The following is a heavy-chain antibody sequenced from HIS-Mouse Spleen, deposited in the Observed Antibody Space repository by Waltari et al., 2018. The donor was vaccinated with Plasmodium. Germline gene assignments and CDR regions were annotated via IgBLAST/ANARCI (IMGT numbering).Heavy chain of an antibody. D-gene: IGHD6-6*01. CDR2: IDWDDDK. CDR1: GFSLSTSGMC. J-gene: IGHJ6*02. Sequence: QVPLRESGPALVKPTQTLTLTCPFSGFSLSTSGMCVTWFCQPPGKALEWLARIDWDDDKYYRTSLKTRLTISKDTSKNQVVLTMTNMDPVDTATYYCARTTYSSSSAKYYYYGMDVWGQGTTVTVSS. CDR3: ARTTYSSSSAKYYYYGMDV. V-gene: IGHV2-70*15.